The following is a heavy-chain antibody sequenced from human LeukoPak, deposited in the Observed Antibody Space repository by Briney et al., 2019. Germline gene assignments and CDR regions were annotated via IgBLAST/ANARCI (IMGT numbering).Heavy chain of an antibody. V-gene: IGHV5-10-1*01. CDR3: ASTYYDILTGYSLPDY. Sequence: GESLKISCKGSGYSFPSYWITWVRQMPGKGLGWTGTIVPSDSYTNSSPSFQGHVTISADKSISTAYLQWSSRRASDTAMYYCASTYYDILTGYSLPDYWGQGTLVSVSS. J-gene: IGHJ4*02. CDR2: IVPSDSYT. D-gene: IGHD3-9*01. CDR1: GYSFPSYW.